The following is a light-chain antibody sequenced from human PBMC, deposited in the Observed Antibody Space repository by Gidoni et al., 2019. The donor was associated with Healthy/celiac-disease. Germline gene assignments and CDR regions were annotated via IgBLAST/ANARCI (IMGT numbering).Light chain of an antibody. CDR1: QSVSSY. J-gene: IGKJ4*01. CDR3: QQRSNWPA. CDR2: AAS. Sequence: DIVLTQSPATLSASPGDRATLSCRASQSVSSYLTWYQQKPGQAPRLLIYAASNMATGIPARFSGSGSGTDFTLTISSLQPEDFAVYYCQQRSNWPAFGGGTKVEIK. V-gene: IGKV3-11*01.